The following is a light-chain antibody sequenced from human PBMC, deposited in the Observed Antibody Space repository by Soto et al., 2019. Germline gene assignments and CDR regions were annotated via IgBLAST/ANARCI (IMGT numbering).Light chain of an antibody. Sequence: QSVLTQPASVSGSPGQSITISCTGTSSDVGGYNYVSWYQQHPGKAPQLIIYEVTNRPSGVSNRFSASKSGNTTSLTFSGLQAEDEADYYCSSYTRSGTYVFGNGTKVTV. CDR3: SSYTRSGTYV. CDR2: EVT. V-gene: IGLV2-14*01. J-gene: IGLJ1*01. CDR1: SSDVGGYNY.